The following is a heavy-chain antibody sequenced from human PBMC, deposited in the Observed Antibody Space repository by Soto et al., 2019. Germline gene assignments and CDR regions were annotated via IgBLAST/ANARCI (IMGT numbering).Heavy chain of an antibody. D-gene: IGHD2-2*01. CDR3: VGAVVPAALDV. J-gene: IGHJ6*02. V-gene: IGHV1-3*01. Sequence: GXSGKVCCKASGYTFTSYAMHLVRQAPGQRLEWMGWINAGNGNTKYSQKFQGRVTITRDTSASTAYMELSSLRSEDTAVYYCVGAVVPAALDVWGQGTTVTVSS. CDR2: INAGNGNT. CDR1: GYTFTSYA.